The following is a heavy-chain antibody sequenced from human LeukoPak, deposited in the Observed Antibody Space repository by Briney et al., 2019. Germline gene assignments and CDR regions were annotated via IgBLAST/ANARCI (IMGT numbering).Heavy chain of an antibody. V-gene: IGHV4-30-4*01. D-gene: IGHD3-10*02. J-gene: IGHJ2*01. CDR1: GGSISSGDYY. CDR3: ARGHYYVHGYFDL. Sequence: PSQTLSLTCTVSGGSISSGDYYWSWIRQPPGKGLKWIGYIYYSGSTYYNPSLKSRVTISVDTSKNQFSLKLSSVTAADTAVYYCARGHYYVHGYFDLWGRGTLVTVSS. CDR2: IYYSGST.